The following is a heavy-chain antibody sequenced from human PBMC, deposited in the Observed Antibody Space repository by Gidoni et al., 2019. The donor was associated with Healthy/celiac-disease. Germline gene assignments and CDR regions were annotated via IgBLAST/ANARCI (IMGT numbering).Heavy chain of an antibody. D-gene: IGHD3-3*01. CDR3: ARDGNDFWSGYYPSYGMDV. V-gene: IGHV3-7*01. J-gene: IGHJ6*02. CDR2: IKKEGSEK. Sequence: EVQLVESGGGLVQPGGSLRLSCAASGFTFSSYRMSWVRQAPGKGLEWVANIKKEGSEKYYVDSVKGRFTISRDNAKNSLYLQMNSLRAEDTAVYYCARDGNDFWSGYYPSYGMDVWGQGTTVTVSS. CDR1: GFTFSSYR.